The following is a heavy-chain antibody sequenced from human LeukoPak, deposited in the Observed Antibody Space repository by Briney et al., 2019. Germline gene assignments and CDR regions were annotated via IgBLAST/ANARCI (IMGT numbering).Heavy chain of an antibody. CDR2: ISDSGGST. CDR3: AKHPSYSGSYSLDY. V-gene: IGHV3-23*01. D-gene: IGHD1-26*01. Sequence: GGSLRLSCAASGFTFSTYAMSWVRQAPGKGLEWVSVISDSGGSTYYADSVKDRFTISRDNPKNTLYLQMNSLRAEDTAVYYCAKHPSYSGSYSLDYWGQGTLVTVSS. CDR1: GFTFSTYA. J-gene: IGHJ4*02.